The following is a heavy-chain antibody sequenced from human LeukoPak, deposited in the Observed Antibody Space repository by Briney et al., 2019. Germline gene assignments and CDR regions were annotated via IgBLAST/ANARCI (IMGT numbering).Heavy chain of an antibody. J-gene: IGHJ4*02. CDR2: NNASGGIT. V-gene: IGHV1-46*01. CDR3: ARQSRWLNWNYDGVESPYYFDY. Sequence: ASVKVSCKASGYTFTSYYMHSVRQAPGQGLEWMGLNNASGGITTYAQKFQGRVTMTRDTSKNQFSLKLSSVTAADTAVYYCARQSRWLNWNYDGVESPYYFDYWGQGTLVTVSS. CDR1: GYTFTSYY. D-gene: IGHD1-7*01.